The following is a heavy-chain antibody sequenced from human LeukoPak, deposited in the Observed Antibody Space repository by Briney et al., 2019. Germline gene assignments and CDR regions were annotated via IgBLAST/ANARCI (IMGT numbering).Heavy chain of an antibody. J-gene: IGHJ4*02. CDR1: GFTLSSYS. CDR2: ISDTDATI. CDR3: AREALYFDY. Sequence: PGGSLRLSCAASGFTLSSYSMNWVRQAPGKGLEWLSYISDTDATIYYADSVKGRFTISRDNAKNSLYLQMNSLRADDTAVYYCAREALYFDYWGQGTLVTVSS. V-gene: IGHV3-48*01.